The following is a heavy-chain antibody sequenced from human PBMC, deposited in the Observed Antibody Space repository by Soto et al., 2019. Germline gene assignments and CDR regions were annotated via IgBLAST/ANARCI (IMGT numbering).Heavy chain of an antibody. CDR1: AFSIISCFYV. Sequence: SETLSLTCTFSAFSIISCFYVWTLIRQPPGKGLEWIVNIYYNLSTYSNPSLKSRLTLSIDTSKNQFSLKLRSVTSADKAVYYCARDANRGANYYGMGVCGKGLTVPVSS. CDR3: ARDANRGANYYGMGV. J-gene: IGHJ6*04. V-gene: IGHV4-31*03. CDR2: IYYNLST.